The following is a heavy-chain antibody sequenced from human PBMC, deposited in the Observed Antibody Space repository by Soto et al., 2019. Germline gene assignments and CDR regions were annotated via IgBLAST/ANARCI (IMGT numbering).Heavy chain of an antibody. V-gene: IGHV3-33*01. CDR1: GFTFSSYG. CDR2: IWYDGSKK. Sequence: QVQLVESGGGVVQPGRSLRLSCAASGFTFSSYGMHWVRQAPGKGLEWVAGIWYDGSKKYYADSVNGLFTVSRDNCMNTLYLRMNRLRAEDAAVYYCAREVMPVVPPAPPYWFFALLGRGTLVTVSP. J-gene: IGHJ2*01. D-gene: IGHD2-21*01. CDR3: AREVMPVVPPAPPYWFFAL.